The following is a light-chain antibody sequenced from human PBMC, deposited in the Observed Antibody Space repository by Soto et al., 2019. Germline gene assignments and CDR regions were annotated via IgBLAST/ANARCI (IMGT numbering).Light chain of an antibody. Sequence: SYELTQPPSVSVAPGKPARISCGGNNIGSKSVHWYQRKPGQAPVLVIYSDPDLPSVITERFSGSNSGNTATLTISRVEAGDEADYYCQVWASSSAHVVFGGGTKLTVL. CDR3: QVWASSSAHVV. V-gene: IGLV3-21*04. CDR2: SDP. J-gene: IGLJ2*01. CDR1: NIGSKS.